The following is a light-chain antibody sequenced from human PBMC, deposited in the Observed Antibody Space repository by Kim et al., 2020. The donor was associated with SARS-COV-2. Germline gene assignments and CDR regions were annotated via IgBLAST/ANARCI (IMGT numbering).Light chain of an antibody. J-gene: IGKJ4*01. V-gene: IGKV3-15*01. CDR3: QQYNDWPLLT. CDR2: GAS. CDR1: QSVNTN. Sequence: SPGERATLSCRASQSVNTNLAWYQQRPGQAPRLLIYGASTRATDVSDRFSGSGSGTEFTLTIRSLQSEDLAVYYCQQYNDWPLLTFGGGTKVDIK.